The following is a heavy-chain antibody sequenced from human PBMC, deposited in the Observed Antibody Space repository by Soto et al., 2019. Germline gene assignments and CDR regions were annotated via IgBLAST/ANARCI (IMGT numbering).Heavy chain of an antibody. Sequence: GGSLRLSCVASGFTLSDHYMDWVRQAPGKGLEWVGRTRNKANSYTTEYAASVKGRFTISRDDSKSSLYLQMNTLKTEDTAVYYCARVGYNYGHYSFDYWGQGTLVTVSS. V-gene: IGHV3-72*01. CDR1: GFTLSDHY. CDR2: TRNKANSYTT. J-gene: IGHJ4*02. D-gene: IGHD5-18*01. CDR3: ARVGYNYGHYSFDY.